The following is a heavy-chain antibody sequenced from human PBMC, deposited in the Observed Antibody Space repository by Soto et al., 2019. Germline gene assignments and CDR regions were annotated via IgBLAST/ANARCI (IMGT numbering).Heavy chain of an antibody. CDR2: ISYDGSNK. V-gene: IGHV3-30-3*01. CDR3: ARMGRRHGMDV. J-gene: IGHJ6*02. D-gene: IGHD3-16*01. CDR1: GFTFSSYA. Sequence: QVQLVESGGGVVQPGRSLRLSCAASGFTFSSYAMHWVRQAPGKGLEWVAVISYDGSNKYYADSVKGRFTISRDNSKNTLYLQMNSLRAEDTAVYYCARMGRRHGMDVWGQGTTVTVSS.